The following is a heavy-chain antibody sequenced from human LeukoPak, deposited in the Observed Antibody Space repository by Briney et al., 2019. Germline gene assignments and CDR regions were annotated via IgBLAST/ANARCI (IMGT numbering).Heavy chain of an antibody. Sequence: SETLSLTCAVSGYSISSGYYWGWIRQPPGKGLEWIGSIYHSGSTYYNPSLKSRVTISVDTSKNQFSLKLSSVTAADTAVYYCERSGYGSGSYYGYWGQGTLVTVSS. V-gene: IGHV4-38-2*01. J-gene: IGHJ4*02. CDR1: GYSISSGYY. CDR3: ERSGYGSGSYYGY. CDR2: IYHSGST. D-gene: IGHD3-10*01.